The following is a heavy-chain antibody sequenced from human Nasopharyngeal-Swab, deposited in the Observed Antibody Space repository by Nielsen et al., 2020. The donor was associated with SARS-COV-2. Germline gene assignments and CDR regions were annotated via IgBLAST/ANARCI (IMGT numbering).Heavy chain of an antibody. V-gene: IGHV3-48*04. D-gene: IGHD3-10*01. J-gene: IGHJ4*02. Sequence: GESLKISCVASGFTFRDYWMSWVRQAPAKGLEWVSYITSTSSTIYYADSVKGRFTISRDNAKNSLSLQINSLRAEDTAMYYCVSSYYGSAYWGQGTLVTVSS. CDR1: GFTFRDYW. CDR2: ITSTSSTI. CDR3: VSSYYGSAY.